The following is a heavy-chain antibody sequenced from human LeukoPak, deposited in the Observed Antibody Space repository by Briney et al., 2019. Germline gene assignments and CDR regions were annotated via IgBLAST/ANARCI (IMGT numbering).Heavy chain of an antibody. Sequence: PGGSLRLSCAASGFTFSSYWMRWVRQAPGKGLEWVANIKQDGSGKYYVDSVKGRFTISRDNAKNSLYLQMNSLRAEDTAVYYCARAFSSSSLFDYWGQGTLVTVSS. CDR3: ARAFSSSSLFDY. J-gene: IGHJ4*02. CDR2: IKQDGSGK. D-gene: IGHD6-6*01. V-gene: IGHV3-7*01. CDR1: GFTFSSYW.